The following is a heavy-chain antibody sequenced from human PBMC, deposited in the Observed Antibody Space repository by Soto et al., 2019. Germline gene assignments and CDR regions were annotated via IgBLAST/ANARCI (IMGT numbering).Heavy chain of an antibody. J-gene: IGHJ6*02. Sequence: PSETLSLTCTVSGGSISSYYWSWIRQPPGKGLEWIGYIYYSGSTNYNPSLKSRVTISVDTSKNQFSLKLSSVTAADTAVYYCARESTAGIYGYNYYYYGMDVWGQGTTVTVSS. D-gene: IGHD5-18*01. CDR1: GGSISSYY. CDR3: ARESTAGIYGYNYYYYGMDV. CDR2: IYYSGST. V-gene: IGHV4-59*01.